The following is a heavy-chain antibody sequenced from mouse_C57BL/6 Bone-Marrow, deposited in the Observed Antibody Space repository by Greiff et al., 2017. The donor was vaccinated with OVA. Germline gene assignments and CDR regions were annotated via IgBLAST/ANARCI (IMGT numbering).Heavy chain of an antibody. V-gene: IGHV5-16*01. D-gene: IGHD1-1*01. CDR2: INYDGSST. CDR1: GFTFSDYY. Sequence: VASEGGLVQPGSSMKLSCTASGFTFSDYYMAWVRQVPEKGLEWVANINYDGSSTYYLDSLKSRFIISRDNAKNILYLQMSSLKSEDTATYYCARVHYYYGSSYYFDYWGQGTTLTVSS. CDR3: ARVHYYYGSSYYFDY. J-gene: IGHJ2*01.